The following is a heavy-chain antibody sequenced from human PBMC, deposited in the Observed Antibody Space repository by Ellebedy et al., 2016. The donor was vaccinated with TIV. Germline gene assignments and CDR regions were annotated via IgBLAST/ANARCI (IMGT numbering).Heavy chain of an antibody. D-gene: IGHD7-27*01. CDR2: MYSTGIT. J-gene: IGHJ4*02. CDR1: GFTVSNNY. Sequence: PGGSLRLSCGVSGFTVSNNYMSWIRRAPGKGLEFVSFMYSTGITHYGNSVKGRFTISRDNSRNTVDLQMSSLRVEDTAVYYCARVDDNVGTDYWGQGTLVTVSS. CDR3: ARVDDNVGTDY. V-gene: IGHV3-53*01.